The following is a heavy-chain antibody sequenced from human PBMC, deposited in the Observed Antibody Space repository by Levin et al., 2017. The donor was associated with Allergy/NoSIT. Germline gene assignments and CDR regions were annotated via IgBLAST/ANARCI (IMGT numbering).Heavy chain of an antibody. CDR2: ISSSSSTI. CDR1: GFTFSNYN. D-gene: IGHD2-15*01. V-gene: IGHV3-48*01. Sequence: PGGSLRLSCAASGFTFSNYNMNWVRQAPGKGLEWVSYISSSSSTIYYADSVKGRFTISRDNAKNSLYLQMNSLRAEDTAVYYCAREIFSGGSYLYYYYGMDVWGQGTTVTVSS. J-gene: IGHJ6*02. CDR3: AREIFSGGSYLYYYYGMDV.